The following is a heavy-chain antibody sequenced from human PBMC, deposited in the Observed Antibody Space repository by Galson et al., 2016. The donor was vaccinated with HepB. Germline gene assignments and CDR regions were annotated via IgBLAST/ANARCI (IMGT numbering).Heavy chain of an antibody. CDR3: VITWDASGWFDT. V-gene: IGHV4-39*01. CDR1: GGSISRSTYY. CDR2: IFYSGST. D-gene: IGHD7-27*01. Sequence: SETLSLTCTVSGGSISRSTYYWGWVRQPPGKGLEWIGSIFYSGSTYYNPSLKSRVTISVDTSENQFSLNLSSVTAPDTAVYYCVITWDASGWFDTWGQGTLVTVSS. J-gene: IGHJ5*02.